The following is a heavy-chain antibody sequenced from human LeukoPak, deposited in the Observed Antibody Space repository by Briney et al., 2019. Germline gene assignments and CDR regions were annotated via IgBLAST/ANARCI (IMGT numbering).Heavy chain of an antibody. J-gene: IGHJ3*02. V-gene: IGHV3-64*01. Sequence: GGSLRLSCAASGFTFSSYAMHWVRQAPGKGLEYVSAISSNGGSTYYANSVKGRFTISRDNSKNTLYLQMGSLRAEDMAVYYCARVGDNDAFDIWGQGTMVTVSS. CDR2: ISSNGGST. CDR1: GFTFSSYA. CDR3: ARVGDNDAFDI. D-gene: IGHD4-17*01.